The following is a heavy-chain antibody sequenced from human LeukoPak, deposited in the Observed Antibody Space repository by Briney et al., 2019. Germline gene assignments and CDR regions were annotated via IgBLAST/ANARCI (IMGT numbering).Heavy chain of an antibody. Sequence: GGSLRLSCAASGFTFSSYSMNWVRQAPGKGLEWVSAISGSGGSTYYADSVKGRFTISRDNSKNTLYLQMNSLRAEDTAVYYCAKEGLYYYGSGSSSFDYWGQGTLVTVSS. CDR2: ISGSGGST. CDR1: GFTFSSYS. V-gene: IGHV3-23*01. CDR3: AKEGLYYYGSGSSSFDY. J-gene: IGHJ4*02. D-gene: IGHD3-10*01.